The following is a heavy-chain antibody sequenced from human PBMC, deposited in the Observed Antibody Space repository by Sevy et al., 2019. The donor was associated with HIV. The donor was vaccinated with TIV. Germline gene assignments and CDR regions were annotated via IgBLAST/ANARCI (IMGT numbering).Heavy chain of an antibody. CDR3: ARERWTKPHDY. Sequence: GESLKISCAASGFTFSKYCMSWVRQPPGKGLEWVSTLSFGCGEINYADSVKGRFTISRDNSKSSVYLQMNNLRPEDTAVYYCARERWTKPHDYWGQGTLVTVSS. J-gene: IGHJ4*02. V-gene: IGHV3-23*01. D-gene: IGHD2-15*01. CDR2: LSFGCGEI. CDR1: GFTFSKYC.